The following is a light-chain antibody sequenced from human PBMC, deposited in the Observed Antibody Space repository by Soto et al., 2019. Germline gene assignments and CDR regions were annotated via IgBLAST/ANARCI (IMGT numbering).Light chain of an antibody. CDR1: QSISSL. V-gene: IGKV1-5*03. J-gene: IGKJ4*01. Sequence: DIQMTQSPSTLSAYVGDKVTITCRTSQSISSLLAWYQQKPGKAPKLLISEASTLESGVPSRFSGSGSGTEFSLTISSVQPDDFGTYFCQQYSTFLLSFGGGTKVEI. CDR3: QQYSTFLLS. CDR2: EAS.